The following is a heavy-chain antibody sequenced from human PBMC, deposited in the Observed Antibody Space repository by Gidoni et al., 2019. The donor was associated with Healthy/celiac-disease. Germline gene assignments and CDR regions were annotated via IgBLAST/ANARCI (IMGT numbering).Heavy chain of an antibody. CDR2: ISYDGSNK. CDR3: ARDPSTWYSSSWTFDY. CDR1: GFTFSSYA. D-gene: IGHD6-13*01. V-gene: IGHV3-30-3*01. Sequence: QVQLVESGGGVVQPGRSLRLYCAASGFTFSSYAMHWVRQAPGKGLEWVAVISYDGSNKYYADSVKGRFTISRDNSKNTLYLQMNSLRAEDTAVYYCARDPSTWYSSSWTFDYWGQGTLVTVSS. J-gene: IGHJ4*02.